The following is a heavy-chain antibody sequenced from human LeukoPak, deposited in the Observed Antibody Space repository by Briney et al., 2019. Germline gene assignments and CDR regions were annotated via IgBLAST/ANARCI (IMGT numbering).Heavy chain of an antibody. V-gene: IGHV1-46*01. CDR2: INPSGGST. D-gene: IGHD3-22*01. J-gene: IGHJ4*02. Sequence: ASVKVSCKASGYTFIAYYIHWVRQAPGQGLEWMGIINPSGGSTTYAQKFQGRVTITADESTSTAYMELSSLRSEDTAVYYCARDGAHYYDSSGYYYPYWGQGTLVTVSS. CDR1: GYTFIAYY. CDR3: ARDGAHYYDSSGYYYPY.